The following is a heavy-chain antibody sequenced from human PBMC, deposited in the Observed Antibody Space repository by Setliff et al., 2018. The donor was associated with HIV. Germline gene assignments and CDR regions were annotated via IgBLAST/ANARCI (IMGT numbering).Heavy chain of an antibody. CDR2: IYYSGNP. Sequence: SETLSLTCTVSGGSISSGYYYWSWIRQHPGKGLEWIGYIYYSGNPFYNPSLKSRVTISLDTSRNQFSLKLGSVTAADTAMYYCAGEHCSGGSCNGFDIWGQGTMVTVSS. CDR3: AGEHCSGGSCNGFDI. J-gene: IGHJ3*02. D-gene: IGHD2-15*01. CDR1: GGSISSGYYY. V-gene: IGHV4-30-4*08.